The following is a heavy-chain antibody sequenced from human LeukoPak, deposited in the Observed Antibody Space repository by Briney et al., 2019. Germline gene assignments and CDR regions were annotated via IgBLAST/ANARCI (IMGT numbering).Heavy chain of an antibody. CDR2: IKQDESEK. D-gene: IGHD1-26*01. Sequence: PGGSLRLSCAASGFTFSNYWMSWVRQAPGKGLEWVANIKQDESEKYYVDSVKGRFTISRDNAKNSLYLQMNSLRAEDTAVYYCARDKIVGATHFDYWGQGTLVTVSS. J-gene: IGHJ4*02. CDR3: ARDKIVGATHFDY. V-gene: IGHV3-7*01. CDR1: GFTFSNYW.